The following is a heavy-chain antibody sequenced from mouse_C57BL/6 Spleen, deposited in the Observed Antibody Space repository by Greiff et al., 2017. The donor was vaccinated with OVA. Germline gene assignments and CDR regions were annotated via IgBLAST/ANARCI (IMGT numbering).Heavy chain of an antibody. CDR2: INPYNGGT. CDR3: ARASPSYDAMDY. J-gene: IGHJ4*01. CDR1: GYTFTDYY. Sequence: EVQLQQSGPVLVKPGASVKMSCKASGYTFTDYYMNWVKQSHGKSLEWIGVINPYNGGTSYNQKFKGKATLTVDKSSSTAYMELNSLTSEDSAVYYCARASPSYDAMDYWGQGTSVTVSS. V-gene: IGHV1-19*01.